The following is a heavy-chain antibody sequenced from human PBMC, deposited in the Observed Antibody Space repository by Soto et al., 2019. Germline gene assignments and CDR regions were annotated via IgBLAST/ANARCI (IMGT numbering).Heavy chain of an antibody. V-gene: IGHV3-30-3*01. CDR1: GFTFSSYA. CDR3: ARFGPGYDFGSGNPSDAFDI. Sequence: PGGSLRLSCAASGFTFSSYAMHWVRQAPGKGLEWVAVISYDGSNKYYADSVKGRFTISRDSSKNTLYLQMNSLRAEDTAVYYCARFGPGYDFGSGNPSDAFDIWGKGKMVT. J-gene: IGHJ3*02. CDR2: ISYDGSNK. D-gene: IGHD3-3*01.